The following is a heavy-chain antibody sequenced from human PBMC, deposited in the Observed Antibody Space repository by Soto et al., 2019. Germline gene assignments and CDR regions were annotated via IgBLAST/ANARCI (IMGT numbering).Heavy chain of an antibody. CDR2: TYYRSNWYF. Sequence: QVQLQQSGPGLLQPSQTLSLTCAISGDSVSSTSTAWSWIRQSPSRGLEWLGRTYYRSNWYFDYAVSVKSRITINPEPSRNQFSLQLNSVTPDDTAVYFCARGSYSSGWVWGPVTLFTVSS. CDR1: GDSVSSTSTA. CDR3: ARGSYSSGWV. V-gene: IGHV6-1*01. J-gene: IGHJ4*02. D-gene: IGHD6-19*01.